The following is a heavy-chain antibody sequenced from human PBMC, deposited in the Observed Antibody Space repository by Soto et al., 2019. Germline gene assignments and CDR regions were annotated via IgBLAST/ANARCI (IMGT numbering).Heavy chain of an antibody. Sequence: QVQLVQSGAEVKKPGASVKVSCKASGYTFTSYAMHWVRQAPGQRLQWMGWINAGNGNTTYSQKFQGRVTITRDTSASTVYMELSSLRSEDTAVYYCSRGASFWFGDHFDYCGQGTLGTVSS. CDR1: GYTFTSYA. CDR3: SRGASFWFGDHFDY. J-gene: IGHJ4*02. CDR2: INAGNGNT. V-gene: IGHV1-3*01. D-gene: IGHD3-10*01.